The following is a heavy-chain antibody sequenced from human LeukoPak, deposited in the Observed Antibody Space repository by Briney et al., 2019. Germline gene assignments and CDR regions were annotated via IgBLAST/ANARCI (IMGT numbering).Heavy chain of an antibody. Sequence: SETLSLTCIVSGGSISSYYWSWIRQPPGKGLEWIGNIYYSGSTNYNSSLKSRVTLSVDTSKNQFSLKLNSVTAADTAVYYCARVGSGSYDYWGQGTLVTVSS. CDR3: ARVGSGSYDY. CDR2: IYYSGST. J-gene: IGHJ4*02. V-gene: IGHV4-59*01. D-gene: IGHD1-26*01. CDR1: GGSISSYY.